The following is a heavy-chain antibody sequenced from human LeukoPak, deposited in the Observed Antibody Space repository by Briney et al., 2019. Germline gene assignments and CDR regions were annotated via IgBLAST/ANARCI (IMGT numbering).Heavy chain of an antibody. CDR1: GGSFSGYY. D-gene: IGHD3-10*01. CDR3: ARGRVVRGVMAY. CDR2: INHSGST. J-gene: IGHJ4*02. Sequence: SETLSLTCAVYGGSFSGYYWSGIRQPPGKGLEWIGEINHSGSTNYNPSLKSRVTISVDTSKNQFSLKLSSVTAADTAVYYCARGRVVRGVMAYWGQGTLVTVSS. V-gene: IGHV4-34*01.